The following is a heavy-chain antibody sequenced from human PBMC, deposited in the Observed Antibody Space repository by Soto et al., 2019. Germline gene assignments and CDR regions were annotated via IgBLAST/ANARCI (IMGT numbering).Heavy chain of an antibody. D-gene: IGHD6-19*01. CDR3: TIVAGDPH. CDR2: IKSKNDGGTT. Sequence: GGSLRLSCAASGFTFINAWMSWVRQAPGKGLEWVGRIKSKNDGGTTDYAAPVKGRFTISRDDSENTLYLQMNSLKIEDAGVYYCTIVAGDPHWGQGTLVTVSS. CDR1: GFTFINAW. V-gene: IGHV3-15*05. J-gene: IGHJ4*02.